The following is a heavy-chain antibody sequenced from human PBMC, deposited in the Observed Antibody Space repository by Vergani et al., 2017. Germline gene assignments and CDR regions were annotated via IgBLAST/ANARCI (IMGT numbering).Heavy chain of an antibody. CDR3: ERDAGVYDLWSGYYIGYYYGMDV. CDR2: IWYDGSNK. CDR1: GFTFSSYG. Sequence: QVQLVESGGGVVQPGRSLRLSCAASGFTFSSYGMHWVRQAPGQGLEWVAVIWYDGSNKYYADSVKGRFTISRDNSKNTLYLQMNSLRAEDTAVYYCERDAGVYDLWSGYYIGYYYGMDVWGQGTTVTVSS. D-gene: IGHD3-3*01. J-gene: IGHJ6*02. V-gene: IGHV3-33*01.